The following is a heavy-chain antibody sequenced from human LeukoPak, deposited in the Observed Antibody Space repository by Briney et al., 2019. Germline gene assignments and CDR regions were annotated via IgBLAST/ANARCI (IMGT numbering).Heavy chain of an antibody. J-gene: IGHJ5*02. CDR3: AKPYSGTILTGWFDP. D-gene: IGHD3-9*01. Sequence: QPGGSLRLSCAASGFTFSSYAMTWVRQAPGKGLEWVSIISGIGGSTSYADSVKGRFTISRDNSKNTLYLQMNSLRAEDTALYYCAKPYSGTILTGWFDPWGQGTLVTVSS. V-gene: IGHV3-23*01. CDR1: GFTFSSYA. CDR2: ISGIGGST.